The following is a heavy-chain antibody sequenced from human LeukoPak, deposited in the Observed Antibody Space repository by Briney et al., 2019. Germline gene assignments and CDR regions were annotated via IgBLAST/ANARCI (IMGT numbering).Heavy chain of an antibody. CDR3: ARSSSTSSYRNPGRMYYYYGMDV. V-gene: IGHV1-18*01. D-gene: IGHD2-2*01. J-gene: IGHJ6*02. Sequence: GASVKVSCKASAYTFTSYGISWVQQAPGQGLEWMGWISAYNGNTNYAQKLQGRVTMTTDTSTSTAYMELRSLRSDDTAVYYCARSSSTSSYRNPGRMYYYYGMDVWGQGTTVTVSS. CDR1: AYTFTSYG. CDR2: ISAYNGNT.